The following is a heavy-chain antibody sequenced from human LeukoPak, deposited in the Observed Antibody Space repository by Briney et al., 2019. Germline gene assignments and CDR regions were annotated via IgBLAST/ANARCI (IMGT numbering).Heavy chain of an antibody. CDR3: ARGYLNSPFWFDP. V-gene: IGHV1-69*13. CDR1: GGTFSSYA. J-gene: IGHJ5*02. Sequence: SVKVSCKASGGTFSSYAISWVRQAPGQGLEWMGGIIPIFGTANYAQKFQGRVTITADESTSTAYMELSSLRSEDTAMYYCARGYLNSPFWFDPWGQGTLVTVSS. CDR2: IIPIFGTA. D-gene: IGHD3-10*01.